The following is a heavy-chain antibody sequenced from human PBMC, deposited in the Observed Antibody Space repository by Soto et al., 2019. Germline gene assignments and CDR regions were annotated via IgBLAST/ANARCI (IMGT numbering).Heavy chain of an antibody. CDR3: AHRRTVRGVTNFDY. V-gene: IGHV2-5*02. CDR1: GFSLSTNEVG. Sequence: QITLKESGPTLVKPTQTLTLTCTFSGFSLSTNEVGVGWIRQPPGKALEWLALIYWDDEKRYRPSLKSRLTITKDTSKNQVVRTMTNMDPVDTATYYCAHRRTVRGVTNFDYWGQGILVTVSS. CDR2: IYWDDEK. J-gene: IGHJ4*02. D-gene: IGHD3-10*01.